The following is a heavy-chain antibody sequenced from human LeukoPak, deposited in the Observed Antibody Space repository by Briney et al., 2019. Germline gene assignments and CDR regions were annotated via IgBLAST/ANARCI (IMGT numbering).Heavy chain of an antibody. Sequence: GGSLRLSCAASGFTVSNNYMSWVRQAPGKGLEWVSVIYSGGSTYYADSVKGRFTISRDNSKNTLYLQMNSLRAEDTAVYYCARAPYSSYAFDYWGQGTLVTVSS. D-gene: IGHD4-11*01. CDR3: ARAPYSSYAFDY. J-gene: IGHJ4*02. V-gene: IGHV3-66*02. CDR1: GFTVSNNY. CDR2: IYSGGST.